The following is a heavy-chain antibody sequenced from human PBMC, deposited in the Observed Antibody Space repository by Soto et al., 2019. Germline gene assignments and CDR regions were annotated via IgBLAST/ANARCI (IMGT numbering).Heavy chain of an antibody. V-gene: IGHV3-21*02. Sequence: EVRLVESGGGLVTPGGSLRLSCAAPGFTFIRYNMNWFRQAPGKGLEWGSDISSSSGSTYYADSAMGRFTIPRDNDKNSLYLQMNSLRAEDTAVYYCARDGLIGDDSGLYVYWGQGTLVTGSS. D-gene: IGHD6-19*01. J-gene: IGHJ4*02. CDR1: GFTFIRYN. CDR2: ISSSSGST. CDR3: ARDGLIGDDSGLYVY.